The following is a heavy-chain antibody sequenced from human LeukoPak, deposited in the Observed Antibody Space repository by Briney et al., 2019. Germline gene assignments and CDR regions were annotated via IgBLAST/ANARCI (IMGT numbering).Heavy chain of an antibody. D-gene: IGHD2-2*01. CDR2: IYPGDSDT. CDR3: ARGLISTSCYGICYPYYFDY. Sequence: GESLKISCEGSGYSFTSYWIAWVRQMPGKGLEWMGIIYPGDSDTRYSPSFQGQVTISADKSISTAYLQWGSLKASDTAIYYCARGLISTSCYGICYPYYFDYWGQGTLVTVSS. CDR1: GYSFTSYW. V-gene: IGHV5-51*01. J-gene: IGHJ4*02.